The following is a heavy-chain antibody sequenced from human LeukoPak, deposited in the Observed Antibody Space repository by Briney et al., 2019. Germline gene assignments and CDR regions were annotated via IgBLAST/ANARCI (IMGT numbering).Heavy chain of an antibody. CDR2: TFYRSEWYN. CDR1: GDSVSTNSAA. D-gene: IGHD6-19*01. V-gene: IGHV6-1*01. J-gene: IGHJ4*02. CDR3: ARSNLPWLGQYYFDY. Sequence: SQTLSLTCAISGDSVSTNSAAWNWIRQSPSRGLEWLGRTFYRSEWYNDYAVSVKSRITINPDTSKNQFSLQLNSVTPEDTAVYYCARSNLPWLGQYYFDYWGQGTLVTVSS.